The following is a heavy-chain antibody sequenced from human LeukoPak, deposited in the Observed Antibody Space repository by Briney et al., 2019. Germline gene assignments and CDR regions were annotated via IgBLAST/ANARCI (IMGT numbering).Heavy chain of an antibody. D-gene: IGHD5-18*01. J-gene: IGHJ4*02. CDR2: IYYSGST. V-gene: IGHV4-59*12. Sequence: SETLSLTCTVSGGSISSYYWSWIRQPPGKGLEWIGYIYYSGSTNYNPSLKSRVTISVDTSKNQFSLKLSSVTAADTAVYYCARGHGGYSYGRSFDYWGQGTLVTVSS. CDR3: ARGHGGYSYGRSFDY. CDR1: GGSISSYY.